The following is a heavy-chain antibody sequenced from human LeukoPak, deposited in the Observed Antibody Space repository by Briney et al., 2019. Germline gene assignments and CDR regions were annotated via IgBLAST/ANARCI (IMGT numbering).Heavy chain of an antibody. V-gene: IGHV1-69*13. D-gene: IGHD2-2*01. Sequence: SVKVSCKASGGTFSSYAISWVRQAPGQGLEWMGGIISIFGTANYAQKFQGRVTITADESTSTAYMELSSLRSEDTAVYYCARESTLGGDFDYWGQGTLVTVSS. CDR2: IISIFGTA. CDR1: GGTFSSYA. J-gene: IGHJ4*02. CDR3: ARESTLGGDFDY.